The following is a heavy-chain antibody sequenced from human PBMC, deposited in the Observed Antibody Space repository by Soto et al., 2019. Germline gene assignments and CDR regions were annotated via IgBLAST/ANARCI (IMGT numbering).Heavy chain of an antibody. D-gene: IGHD5-12*01. CDR2: IYPGDSDT. CDR3: ARPRDGYNHEGRYYYYGMDV. Sequence: GESLKISCKGSGYSFTSYWIGWVRQMPGKGLEWMGIIYPGDSDTRYSPSFQGQVTISADKSISTAYLQWSSLKASDTAMYYFARPRDGYNHEGRYYYYGMDVWGQGTTVTVSS. V-gene: IGHV5-51*01. CDR1: GYSFTSYW. J-gene: IGHJ6*02.